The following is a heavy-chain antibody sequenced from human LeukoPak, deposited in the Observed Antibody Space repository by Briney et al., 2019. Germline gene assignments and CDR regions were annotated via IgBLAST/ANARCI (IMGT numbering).Heavy chain of an antibody. CDR3: AREVRVRRSNDNDYSNYVGYYYYGMDV. Sequence: PGGSLRLSCAASGGTFNKYWMSWVRQAPGKGLEWVANIKQDGSEKYYVDSVKGRFTISRDNAKNSLYLQVNSLRAEDTAVYYCAREVRVRRSNDNDYSNYVGYYYYGMDVWGQGTTVTVSS. CDR2: IKQDGSEK. CDR1: GGTFNKYW. J-gene: IGHJ6*02. D-gene: IGHD4-11*01. V-gene: IGHV3-7*05.